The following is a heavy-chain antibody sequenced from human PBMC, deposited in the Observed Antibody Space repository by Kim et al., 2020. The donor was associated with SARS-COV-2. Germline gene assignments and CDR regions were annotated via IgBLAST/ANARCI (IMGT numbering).Heavy chain of an antibody. Sequence: SETLSLTCIVSGGSISSGDYYWSWIRQHPGKGLEWIGYIYYSGSTYYNPSLNSRVTISVDTSKNHFSLKMRSVTAADTAVYYCARGDGYSNDYWGQGTLVTVSS. D-gene: IGHD5-18*01. CDR2: IYYSGST. V-gene: IGHV4-31*03. CDR3: ARGDGYSNDY. CDR1: GGSISSGDYY. J-gene: IGHJ4*02.